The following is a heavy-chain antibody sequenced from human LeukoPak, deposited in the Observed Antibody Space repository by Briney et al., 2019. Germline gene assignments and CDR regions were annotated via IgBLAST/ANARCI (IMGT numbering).Heavy chain of an antibody. CDR2: ISDDGRNK. CDR1: GFSFISYG. CDR3: AKRPSDYGDYVTYFDY. V-gene: IGHV3-30*18. Sequence: GGPLRLSCAASGFSFISYGMHWVRQAPGKGLEWVGVISDDGRNKKYADSVKGRFTISRDNSKDTLYLQMNSLRDEDTAVYYCAKRPSDYGDYVTYFDYWGQGTLVTVSS. J-gene: IGHJ4*02. D-gene: IGHD4-17*01.